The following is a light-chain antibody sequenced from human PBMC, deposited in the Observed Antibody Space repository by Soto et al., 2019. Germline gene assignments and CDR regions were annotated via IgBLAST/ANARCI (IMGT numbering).Light chain of an antibody. CDR3: QQYGSSPT. V-gene: IGKV3D-20*01. CDR1: QSVSSY. J-gene: IGKJ1*01. Sequence: EIVMTQSPGTLSVSPGERATLSCGASQSVSSYLAWYQQKPGLAPRLLIYDESSRATGIPDRFSGSGSGTDFTLTISRLEPEDFAVYYCQQYGSSPTFGQGTKVDIK. CDR2: DES.